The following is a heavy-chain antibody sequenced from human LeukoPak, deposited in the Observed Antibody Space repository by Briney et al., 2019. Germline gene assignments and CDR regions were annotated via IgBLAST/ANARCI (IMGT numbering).Heavy chain of an antibody. CDR1: GGSISSGGYY. V-gene: IGHV4-31*03. CDR2: IYYSGST. CDR3: ARDEAGAIAAAGTSWFDP. D-gene: IGHD6-13*01. J-gene: IGHJ5*02. Sequence: SETLSLTCTVSGGSISSGGYYWSWIRQHPGKGLEWIGYIYYSGSTYYNPSLKSRVTISVDPSKKQFSLKLSSVNAADTAVYYCARDEAGAIAAAGTSWFDPWGQGTLVTVSS.